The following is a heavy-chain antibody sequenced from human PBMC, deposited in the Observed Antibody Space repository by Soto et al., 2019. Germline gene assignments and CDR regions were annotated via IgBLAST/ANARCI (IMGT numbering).Heavy chain of an antibody. CDR1: GGSISSSSYY. D-gene: IGHD5-18*01. CDR3: ARDLSGRTTAMDYYYYGMDV. V-gene: IGHV4-39*07. Sequence: SETLSLTCTVSGGSISSSSYYWGWIRQPPGKGLEWIGSIFYSGSTYYNPSLKSRVTISVDTSKNQFSLKLSSVTAADTAVYYCARDLSGRTTAMDYYYYGMDVWGQGTTVT. J-gene: IGHJ6*02. CDR2: IFYSGST.